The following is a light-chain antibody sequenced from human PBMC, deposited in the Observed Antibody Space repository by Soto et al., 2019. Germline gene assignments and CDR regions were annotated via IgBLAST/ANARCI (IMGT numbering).Light chain of an antibody. V-gene: IGKV2-28*01. CDR1: QSLLHSNGYNY. CDR2: LGS. CDR3: MQALLP. J-gene: IGKJ4*01. Sequence: DIVMTQSPLSLPVTPGEPASISCRSSQSLLHSNGYNYLDWYLQKPGQSPQLLIYLGSNRSSGVPDRFSGSGSGTDFTLKISRVEAEDVGVYYCMQALLPFGGGTKVDIK.